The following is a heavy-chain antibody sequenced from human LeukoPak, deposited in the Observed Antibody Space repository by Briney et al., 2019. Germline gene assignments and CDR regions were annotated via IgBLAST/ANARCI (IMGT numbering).Heavy chain of an antibody. Sequence: PGGSLRLSCAASGFTFSSYSMNWVRQAPGKGLEWVSSISSSSSYIYYADSVKGRFTISRDNAKNSLYLQMNSLRAEDTAVYYCAKPFSHYGSGSYSYYFDYWGQGTLVTVSS. D-gene: IGHD3-10*01. CDR3: AKPFSHYGSGSYSYYFDY. CDR1: GFTFSSYS. J-gene: IGHJ4*02. V-gene: IGHV3-21*04. CDR2: ISSSSSYI.